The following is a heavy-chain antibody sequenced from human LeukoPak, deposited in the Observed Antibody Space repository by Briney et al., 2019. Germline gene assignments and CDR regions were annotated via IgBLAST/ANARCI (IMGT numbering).Heavy chain of an antibody. D-gene: IGHD6-19*01. CDR3: AREKGYSSGWSGGQYFQH. V-gene: IGHV1-2*02. CDR1: GYTFTGYY. Sequence: ASVKVSCKASGYTFTGYYMHWVRQAPGQGLEWMGWINPNSGGTNYAQKFQGRVTMTRDASTSTVYMELSSLRSEDTAVYYCAREKGYSSGWSGGQYFQHWGQGTLVTVSS. J-gene: IGHJ1*01. CDR2: INPNSGGT.